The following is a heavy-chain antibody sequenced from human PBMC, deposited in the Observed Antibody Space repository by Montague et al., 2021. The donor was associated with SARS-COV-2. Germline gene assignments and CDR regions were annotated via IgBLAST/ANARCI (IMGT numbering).Heavy chain of an antibody. Sequence: SETLSLTCVVSGASVTSPNWWSWVRQAPGKGLELIGEINHRGTIXXNPSLKGRVTISVDKSKNNFFLRLSSVTAADTAIYFCARDADIDVFGSYFDDWGQGTLVTVTS. V-gene: IGHV4-4*02. CDR3: ARDADIDVFGSYFDD. CDR1: GASVTSPNW. J-gene: IGHJ4*02. D-gene: IGHD5-12*01. CDR2: INHRGTI.